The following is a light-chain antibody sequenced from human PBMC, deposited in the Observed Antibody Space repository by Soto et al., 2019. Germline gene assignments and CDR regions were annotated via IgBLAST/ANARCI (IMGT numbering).Light chain of an antibody. J-gene: IGLJ1*01. CDR1: SSDVGGYNY. CDR2: DVS. Sequence: QSVLTQPRSVSGSPGQSVTISCTGTSSDVGGYNYVSWFQQHPGNTPKVMIYDVSKRPSGVPDRFSGSKSGNTASLTISGLQAEDEADYYCCSYAGSPYVIGTWTKVTVL. V-gene: IGLV2-11*01. CDR3: CSYAGSPYV.